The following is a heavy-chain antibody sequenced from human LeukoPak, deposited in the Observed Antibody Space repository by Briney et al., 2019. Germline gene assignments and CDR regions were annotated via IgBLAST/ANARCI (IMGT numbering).Heavy chain of an antibody. Sequence: SETLSLTCSVSGVSISSSSVSWGWIRQPPGKGLEWIGTFYDSGSTYYNPSLKSRVTISVDTSKNQFSLKVTSVTAADTALYYCARLLRITDYFDFWGQGTLVTVSS. CDR2: FYDSGST. CDR1: GVSISSSSVS. CDR3: ARLLRITDYFDF. J-gene: IGHJ4*02. V-gene: IGHV4-39*01. D-gene: IGHD3-16*01.